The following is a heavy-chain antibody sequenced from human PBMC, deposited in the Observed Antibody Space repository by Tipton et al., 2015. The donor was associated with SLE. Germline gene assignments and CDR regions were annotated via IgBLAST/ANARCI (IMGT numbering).Heavy chain of an antibody. CDR3: ARRGGYFDSSAYYALTRNWYFDL. Sequence: QLVQSGAEVKKPGESLKISCKGSGYSFTSYSIAWVRQMPGKGLEWMGTIYPGDSDTRYSPSFQGQVTISADESSTTAYLQWGSLKASDTAMYYCARRGGYFDSSAYYALTRNWYFDLWGRGTLVIVSS. J-gene: IGHJ2*01. CDR1: GYSFTSYS. CDR2: IYPGDSDT. D-gene: IGHD3-22*01. V-gene: IGHV5-51*03.